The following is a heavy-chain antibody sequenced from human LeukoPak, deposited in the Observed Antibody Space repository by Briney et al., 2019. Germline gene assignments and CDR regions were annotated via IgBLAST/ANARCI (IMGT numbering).Heavy chain of an antibody. D-gene: IGHD3-22*01. V-gene: IGHV4-4*07. CDR1: GGSTSSYY. CDR2: IYTSGST. CDR3: ARDGNYDSSGYLSKDAFDI. Sequence: SETLSLTCTVSGGSTSSYYWSWIRQPAGKGLEWIGRIYTSGSTNYNPSLKSRVTMSVDTSKNQFSLKLSSVTAADTAVYYCARDGNYDSSGYLSKDAFDIWGQGTMVTVSS. J-gene: IGHJ3*02.